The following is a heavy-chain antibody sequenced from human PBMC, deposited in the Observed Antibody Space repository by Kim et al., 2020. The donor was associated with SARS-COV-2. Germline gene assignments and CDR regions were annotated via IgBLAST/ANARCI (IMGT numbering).Heavy chain of an antibody. CDR1: GYTFTSYG. J-gene: IGHJ4*02. CDR2: ISAYNGNT. CDR3: ARICRQGGGVLRFLCGGYYFDY. D-gene: IGHD3-3*01. Sequence: ASVKVSCKASGYTFTSYGISWVRQAPGQGLEWMGWISAYNGNTNYAQKLQGRVTMTTDTSTSTAYMELRSLRSDDTAVYYCARICRQGGGVLRFLCGGYYFDYWGQGTLVTVSS. V-gene: IGHV1-18*04.